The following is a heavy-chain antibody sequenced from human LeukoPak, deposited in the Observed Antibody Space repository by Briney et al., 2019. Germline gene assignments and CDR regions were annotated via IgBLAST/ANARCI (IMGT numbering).Heavy chain of an antibody. J-gene: IGHJ4*02. CDR2: ISSSGSTI. D-gene: IGHD6-13*01. Sequence: PGGSLRLSCAASGFTFSDYYMSWIRQAPGKGLKWVSYISSSGSTIYYADSVKGRFTISKDNAKNSLYLQMNSLRAEDTAVYYCARDARIAAEAFDYWGQGTLVTVSS. CDR1: GFTFSDYY. V-gene: IGHV3-11*04. CDR3: ARDARIAAEAFDY.